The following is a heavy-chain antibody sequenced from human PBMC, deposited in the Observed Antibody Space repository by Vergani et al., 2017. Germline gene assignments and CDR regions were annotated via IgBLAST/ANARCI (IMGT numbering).Heavy chain of an antibody. Sequence: VQLLESGGGLVQPGGSLRLSCAASGFTFSSYAMSWVRQAPGKGLEYVSAISSNGGSTYYADSVKGRFTISRDNAKNSLYLQMNSLRAEDTAVYYCARETSYYYDSSIKRVWYYFDYWGQGTLVTVSS. V-gene: IGHV3-64*04. J-gene: IGHJ4*02. CDR1: GFTFSSYA. CDR3: ARETSYYYDSSIKRVWYYFDY. D-gene: IGHD3-22*01. CDR2: ISSNGGST.